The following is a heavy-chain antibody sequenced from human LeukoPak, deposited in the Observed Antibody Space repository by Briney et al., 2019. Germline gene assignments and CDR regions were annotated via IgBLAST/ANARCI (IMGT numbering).Heavy chain of an antibody. CDR3: ARATRSPRAIAAAGNRAFDI. Sequence: RTGGSLRLSCAASGFPFSSYAMSWVRQAPGKGLEWVSAISGGGGSTYYADSVKGRFTISRDNSKNTLYLQMNSLRAEDTAVYYCARATRSPRAIAAAGNRAFDIWGQGTMVTVSS. D-gene: IGHD6-13*01. J-gene: IGHJ3*02. V-gene: IGHV3-23*01. CDR2: ISGGGGST. CDR1: GFPFSSYA.